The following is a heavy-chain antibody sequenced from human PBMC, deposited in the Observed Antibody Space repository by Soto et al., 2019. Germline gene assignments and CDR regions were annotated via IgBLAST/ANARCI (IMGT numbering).Heavy chain of an antibody. CDR1: GFTFSSYG. J-gene: IGHJ4*02. V-gene: IGHV3-33*03. CDR3: AVAVAGPTDIGY. D-gene: IGHD6-19*01. Sequence: GGSLRLSCAAAGFTFSSYGMHWVRRAPGKGLEWVSVIWDVGGSKYYADSVKGRFTISRDNAKNTLYLQMNSLRAEDTAVYYCAVAVAGPTDIGYWGQGTLVTVS. CDR2: IWDVGGSK.